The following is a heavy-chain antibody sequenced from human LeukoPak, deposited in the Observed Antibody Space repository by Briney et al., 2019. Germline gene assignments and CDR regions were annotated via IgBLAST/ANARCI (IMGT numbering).Heavy chain of an antibody. Sequence: ASVKVSCKASGYTFTGYYMHWVRQAPGQGLEWMGWINPNSGGTNYAQKFQGRVTMTRDTSISIAYMELSRLRSDDTAVYYCATPERGYSGYDFGSWGQGTLVTVSS. CDR1: GYTFTGYY. V-gene: IGHV1-2*02. CDR3: ATPERGYSGYDFGS. CDR2: INPNSGGT. D-gene: IGHD5-12*01. J-gene: IGHJ4*02.